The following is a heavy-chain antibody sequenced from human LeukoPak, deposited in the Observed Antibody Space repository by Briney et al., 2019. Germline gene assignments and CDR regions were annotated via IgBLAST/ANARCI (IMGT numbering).Heavy chain of an antibody. CDR2: IYYSGST. V-gene: IGHV4-39*07. J-gene: IGHJ4*02. Sequence: SETLSLTCNVSGGSISSDYWGWIRQPPGKGLEWIGSIYYSGSTYYNPSLKSRVTISVDTSNNQFSLKLSSVTAADTAVYYCARENGGSLYYFDYWGQGTLVTVSS. CDR1: GGSISSDY. CDR3: ARENGGSLYYFDY. D-gene: IGHD2-8*01.